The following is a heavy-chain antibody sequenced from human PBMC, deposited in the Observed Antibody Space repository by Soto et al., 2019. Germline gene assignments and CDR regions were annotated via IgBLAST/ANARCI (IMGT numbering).Heavy chain of an antibody. D-gene: IGHD6-6*01. Sequence: WASVKVSCKASGYTFTSYGISWVRQAPGQGLEWMGWISAYNGNTNYAQKLQGRVTMTTDTSTSTAYMELRSLRSDDTAVYYCARDXGIAARRGKYYYYGMDVWGQGTTVTVSS. V-gene: IGHV1-18*04. CDR3: ARDXGIAARRGKYYYYGMDV. CDR1: GYTFTSYG. J-gene: IGHJ6*02. CDR2: ISAYNGNT.